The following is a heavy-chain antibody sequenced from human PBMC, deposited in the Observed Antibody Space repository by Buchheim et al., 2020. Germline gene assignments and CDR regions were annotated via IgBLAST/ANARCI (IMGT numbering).Heavy chain of an antibody. V-gene: IGHV3-33*01. J-gene: IGHJ4*02. Sequence: QVQLVESGGGVVQPGRSLRLSCTASGFSFSVYGMHWVRQAPGKGLEWVAGIWYDESNKYYVDSVRDRFTISRDNSKNTLYLQMDSLRAEDTTVYYCARDDSSGFDYWGQGT. CDR2: IWYDESNK. D-gene: IGHD3-22*01. CDR1: GFSFSVYG. CDR3: ARDDSSGFDY.